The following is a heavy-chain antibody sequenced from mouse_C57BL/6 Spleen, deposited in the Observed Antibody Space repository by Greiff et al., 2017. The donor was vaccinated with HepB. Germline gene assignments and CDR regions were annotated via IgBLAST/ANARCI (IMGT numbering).Heavy chain of an antibody. J-gene: IGHJ2*01. CDR2: ISSGSSTI. V-gene: IGHV5-17*01. D-gene: IGHD4-1*01. CDR3: ARSGTGNFDY. CDR1: GFTFSDYG. Sequence: EVQLQQSGGGLVKPGGSLKLSCAASGFTFSDYGMHWVRQAPEKGLEWVAYISSGSSTIYYADTVKGRFTISRDNAKNTLFLQMTSLRSEDTAMYYCARSGTGNFDYWGQGTTLTVSS.